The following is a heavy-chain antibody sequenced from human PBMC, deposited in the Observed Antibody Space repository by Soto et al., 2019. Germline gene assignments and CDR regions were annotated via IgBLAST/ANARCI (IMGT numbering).Heavy chain of an antibody. CDR1: GFTFSSYG. J-gene: IGHJ6*03. CDR3: ARDRVGESRSYYYMDV. D-gene: IGHD3-3*01. CDR2: IWYDGSNK. V-gene: IGHV3-33*01. Sequence: QVQLVESGGGVVQPGRSLRLSCAASGFTFSSYGMHWVRQAPGKGLEWVAVIWYDGSNKYYADSVKGRFTISRDNSKNTLYLQMNSLRAEDTAVYYCARDRVGESRSYYYMDVWGKGPRSPSP.